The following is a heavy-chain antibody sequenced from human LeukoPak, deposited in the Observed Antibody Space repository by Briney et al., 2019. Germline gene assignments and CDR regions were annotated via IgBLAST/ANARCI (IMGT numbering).Heavy chain of an antibody. J-gene: IGHJ3*02. CDR1: GFTFSSYD. V-gene: IGHV3-13*01. CDR2: IGTAGDT. D-gene: IGHD1-26*01. CDR3: ARGRVGATTPWSAFDI. Sequence: GGSLRLSCAASGFTFSSYDMHWVRQATGKGLEWVSAIGTAGDTYYPGSVKGRFTISRENAKNSLYLQMKSLRAGDTAVYYCARGRVGATTPWSAFDIWGQGTMVTVSS.